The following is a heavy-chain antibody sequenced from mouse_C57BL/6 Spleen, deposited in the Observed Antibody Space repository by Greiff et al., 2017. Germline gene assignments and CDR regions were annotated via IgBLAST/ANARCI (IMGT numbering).Heavy chain of an antibody. CDR1: GFTFSDFY. V-gene: IGHV7-1*01. CDR3: ARDAERDGWYFDV. J-gene: IGHJ1*03. CDR2: SRNKANDYTT. Sequence: EVQVVESGGGLVQSGRSLRLSCATSGFTFSDFYMEWVRQAPGKGLEWIAASRNKANDYTTEYSASVKGRFIVSRDTSQSILYLQMNALRAEDTAIYYCARDAERDGWYFDVWGTGTTVTVSS.